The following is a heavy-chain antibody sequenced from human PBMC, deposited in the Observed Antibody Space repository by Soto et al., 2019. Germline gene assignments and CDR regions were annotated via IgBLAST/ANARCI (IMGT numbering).Heavy chain of an antibody. CDR3: ARAPSAHDSFDL. Sequence: QVQLVESGGGLVKPGGSLRLSCAASGFSFGDYYMSWIRQAPGRGLEWISYISGTGRTIDYANSVKGRFTISRDNADKSLYLQMNILGAEDTAIYYCARAPSAHDSFDLWGQGTLVTVSS. D-gene: IGHD5-12*01. V-gene: IGHV3-11*01. J-gene: IGHJ5*02. CDR2: ISGTGRTI. CDR1: GFSFGDYY.